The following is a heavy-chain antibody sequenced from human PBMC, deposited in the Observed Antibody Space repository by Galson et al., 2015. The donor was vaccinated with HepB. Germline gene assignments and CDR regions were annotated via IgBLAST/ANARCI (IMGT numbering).Heavy chain of an antibody. CDR2: ISGSGAST. D-gene: IGHD6-13*01. V-gene: IGHV3-23*01. J-gene: IGHJ4*02. CDR1: GFTFSNYA. Sequence: SLRLSCAASGFTFSNYAMSWVRQAPGKGLEWVSGISGSGASTFYADSVKGRFTISRDNSRNTLFLQVDSLRAEDTALYYCAKPLSSWSFDYWGQGTLVTVSS. CDR3: AKPLSSWSFDY.